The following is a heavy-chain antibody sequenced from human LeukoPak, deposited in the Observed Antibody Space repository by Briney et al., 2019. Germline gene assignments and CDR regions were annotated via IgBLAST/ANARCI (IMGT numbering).Heavy chain of an antibody. D-gene: IGHD2-2*02. V-gene: IGHV3-23*01. CDR1: GFTFSSFT. J-gene: IGHJ4*02. CDR3: AKGSRGYTNYYFDY. Sequence: GGSLRLSCAASGFTFSSFTTDWVRRAPGKGLELVSTISGSGASTFCADSVRGRFVTSKDIPSNTVYLQMNSLRAEDTAVYYCAKGSRGYTNYYFDYWGQGTLVTVSS. CDR2: ISGSGAST.